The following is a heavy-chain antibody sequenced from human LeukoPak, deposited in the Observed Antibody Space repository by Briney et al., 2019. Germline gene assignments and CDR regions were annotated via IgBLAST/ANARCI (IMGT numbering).Heavy chain of an antibody. Sequence: ASVKVSCKASGYTFTSYGISWVRQAPGQGVEWMGWISADNGDTNSAQNLEGRVTLTTDTSTSTAYMELRSLRSDDTAVYYCASGSYYFDYLGQGTLVTVSS. CDR2: ISADNGDT. D-gene: IGHD3-10*01. J-gene: IGHJ4*02. V-gene: IGHV1-18*04. CDR1: GYTFTSYG. CDR3: ASGSYYFDY.